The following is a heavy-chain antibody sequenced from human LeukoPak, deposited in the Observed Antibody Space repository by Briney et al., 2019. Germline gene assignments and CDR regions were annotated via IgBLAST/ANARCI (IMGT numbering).Heavy chain of an antibody. CDR2: IYHSGST. CDR1: GYSISSGYY. Sequence: PSETLSLTCTVSGYSISSGYYWGWIRQPPGKGLEWIGSIYHSGSTYYNPSLKSRVTISVDTSKNQFSLKLSSVTAADTAVYYCARNEYSSSPYASDIWGQGTMVTVSS. J-gene: IGHJ3*02. V-gene: IGHV4-38-2*02. CDR3: ARNEYSSSPYASDI. D-gene: IGHD6-6*01.